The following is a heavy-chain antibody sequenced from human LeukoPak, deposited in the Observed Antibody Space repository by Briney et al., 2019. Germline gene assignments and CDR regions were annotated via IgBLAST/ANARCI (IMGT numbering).Heavy chain of an antibody. J-gene: IGHJ6*03. D-gene: IGHD1-26*01. CDR2: IKHSGST. CDR3: AREGSGSYLNYYYYMDV. CDR1: GGSFSGYY. V-gene: IGHV4-34*01. Sequence: PSETLSLTCAVYGGSFSGYYWSWIRQPPGEGLEWIGEIKHSGSTNYNPSLKSRVTISVDTSKNQHSMKLSSVTAAETAVYYCAREGSGSYLNYYYYMDVWGKGTTVTVSS.